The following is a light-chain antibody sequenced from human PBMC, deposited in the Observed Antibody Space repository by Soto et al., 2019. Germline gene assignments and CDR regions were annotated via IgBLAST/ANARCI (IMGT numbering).Light chain of an antibody. CDR3: QQSYSTPT. CDR1: QSIISY. J-gene: IGKJ2*01. CDR2: AAS. V-gene: IGKV1-39*01. Sequence: DIQMTQSPSSLSASVGDRVTITCRASQSIISYLNWYQQKPGKAPKLLIYAASSLQSGVPSRFSGSVSGTDFTLTISSLQPEDFATYYCQQSYSTPTFGQGTKLEIK.